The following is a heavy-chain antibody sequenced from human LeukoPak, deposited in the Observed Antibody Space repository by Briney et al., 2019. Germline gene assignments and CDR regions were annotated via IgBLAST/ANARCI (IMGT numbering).Heavy chain of an antibody. Sequence: GGSLRLSCAASGFTFSYYWMSWVRQAPGKGLEWVANIKQDGSEKYYVDSVKGRFTISRDNAKNSLYLQMNSLRAEDTAVYYCAREGVVPADPDHWGQGTLVTVSS. V-gene: IGHV3-7*01. CDR3: AREGVVPADPDH. D-gene: IGHD2-2*01. CDR2: IKQDGSEK. J-gene: IGHJ5*02. CDR1: GFTFSYYW.